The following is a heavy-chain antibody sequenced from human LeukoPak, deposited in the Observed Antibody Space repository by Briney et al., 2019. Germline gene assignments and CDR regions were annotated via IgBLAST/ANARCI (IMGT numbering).Heavy chain of an antibody. V-gene: IGHV1-69*13. CDR3: ARKQTVGATHAFDI. D-gene: IGHD1-26*01. Sequence: SVKVSCKASGGTFSNYTISWVRQAPGQGLEWMGEIIPIFGTANYAQKLQGRATITADGSTRTAYMELSSLRSDDTAVYYCARKQTVGATHAFDIWGQGTMVTVSS. CDR1: GGTFSNYT. CDR2: IIPIFGTA. J-gene: IGHJ3*02.